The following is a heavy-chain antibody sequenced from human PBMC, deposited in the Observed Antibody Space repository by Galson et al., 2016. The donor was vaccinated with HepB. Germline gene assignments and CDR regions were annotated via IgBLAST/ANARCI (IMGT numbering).Heavy chain of an antibody. D-gene: IGHD6-13*01. CDR2: ISGSGGST. V-gene: IGHV3-23*01. CDR1: GFTFSSYA. Sequence: SLRLSCAASGFTFSSYALSWVRQAPGKGLQWVSAISGSGGSTYYGDSVKGRFTISRDNSKNTLYLQMNSLRAEDTAVYYCAKEGGGAEAGTDFDYWGQGTRVTVSS. CDR3: AKEGGGAEAGTDFDY. J-gene: IGHJ4*02.